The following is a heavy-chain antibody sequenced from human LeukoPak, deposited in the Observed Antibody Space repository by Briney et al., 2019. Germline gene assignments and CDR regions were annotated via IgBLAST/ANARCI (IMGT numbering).Heavy chain of an antibody. CDR3: ATVWGAFDY. CDR1: GFTLSSYW. CDR2: IDNVGTGT. V-gene: IGHV3-74*01. Sequence: PGGSLRLSCAASGFTLSSYWMHWVRQAPGKGLVWVSRIDNVGTGTNYADSVKGRFTISRDNSKNTLYLQMNSLRAEDTAVYYCATVWGAFDYWGQGTLVTVSS. J-gene: IGHJ4*02. D-gene: IGHD3-16*01.